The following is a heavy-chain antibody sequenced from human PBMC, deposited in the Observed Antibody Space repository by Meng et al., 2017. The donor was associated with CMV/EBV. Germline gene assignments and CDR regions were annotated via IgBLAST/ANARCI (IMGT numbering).Heavy chain of an antibody. CDR1: GFTFSSYA. J-gene: IGHJ4*02. V-gene: IGHV3-30-3*01. D-gene: IGHD4/OR15-4a*01. CDR2: ISYDGSNK. Sequence: AASGFTFSSYAMHWVRQAPGKGLEWVAVISYDGSNKYYADSVKGRFTISRDNSKNTLYLQMNSLRAEDTAVYYCARDGAGDEGYFDYWGQGTLVTVSS. CDR3: ARDGAGDEGYFDY.